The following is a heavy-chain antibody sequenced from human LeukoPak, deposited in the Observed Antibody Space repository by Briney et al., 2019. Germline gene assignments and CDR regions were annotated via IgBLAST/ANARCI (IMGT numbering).Heavy chain of an antibody. D-gene: IGHD3-22*01. Sequence: SETLSLTCAVSGYSISSGYYWGWIRPPPGKGLEWIGSIYHSGSTYYNPSLKSRVTISVDTSKNQFSLKLSSVTAADTAVYYCARGGLYYYDSSGYYYLNWFDPWGQGTLVTVSS. CDR1: GYSISSGYY. CDR3: ARGGLYYYDSSGYYYLNWFDP. J-gene: IGHJ5*02. CDR2: IYHSGST. V-gene: IGHV4-38-2*01.